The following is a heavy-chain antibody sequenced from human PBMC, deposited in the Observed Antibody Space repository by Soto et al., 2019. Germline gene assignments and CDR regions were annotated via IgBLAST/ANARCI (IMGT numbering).Heavy chain of an antibody. V-gene: IGHV3-9*01. J-gene: IGHJ4*02. CDR3: SKGCGSGRPHFDY. D-gene: IGHD6-25*01. Sequence: GGSLRLSCAASGFTFDDYAMHWVRQAPGKGLEWVSRISWDSGTIDYADSVKGRFTISRDNAKNSLYLQMNSLRTDDTALYYCSKGCGSGRPHFDYPAQRTLDT. CDR1: GFTFDDYA. CDR2: ISWDSGTI.